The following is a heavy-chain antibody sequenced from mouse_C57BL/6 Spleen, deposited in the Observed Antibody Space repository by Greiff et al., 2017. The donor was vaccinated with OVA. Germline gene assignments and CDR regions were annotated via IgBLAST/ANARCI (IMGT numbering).Heavy chain of an antibody. CDR1: GFTFSNYW. CDR3: TGLFFAY. D-gene: IGHD6-5*01. CDR2: ISLKSDSHAT. Sequence: VQLKESGGGLVHPGGSVKLSCDASGFTFSNYWMNWVRQSPGKGLEWVAQISLKSDSHATHYEVSVKGRFTISRDDSKSSVYLQMNNLRADDTGIYYCTGLFFAYWGQGTLVTVSA. V-gene: IGHV6-3*01. J-gene: IGHJ3*01.